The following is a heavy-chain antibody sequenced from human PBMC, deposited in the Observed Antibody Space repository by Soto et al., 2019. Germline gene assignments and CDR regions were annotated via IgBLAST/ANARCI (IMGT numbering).Heavy chain of an antibody. V-gene: IGHV3-9*01. CDR2: ISWNSGSI. Sequence: GGSLRLSCAASGFTFDDYAMHWVRQAPGKGLEWVSGISWNSGSIGYADSVKGRFTISRDNAKNSLYLQMNSLRAEDTALYYCAKDNRDGDSSSWYDYWGQGTLVTVSS. J-gene: IGHJ4*02. CDR1: GFTFDDYA. CDR3: AKDNRDGDSSSWYDY. D-gene: IGHD6-13*01.